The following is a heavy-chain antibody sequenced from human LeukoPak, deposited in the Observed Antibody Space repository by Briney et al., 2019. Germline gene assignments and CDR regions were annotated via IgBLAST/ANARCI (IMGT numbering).Heavy chain of an antibody. CDR3: ARGLSSSWVFDY. CDR2: INPNSGGT. D-gene: IGHD6-13*01. Sequence: ASVKVSCKASGYTFTGYYMHWVRQAPGQGLEWMGWINPNSGGTNYAQKFQGRVTMTRDTSISTAYMELSRLRSDDTAVHYCARGLSSSWVFDYWGQGTLVTVSS. CDR1: GYTFTGYY. V-gene: IGHV1-2*02. J-gene: IGHJ4*02.